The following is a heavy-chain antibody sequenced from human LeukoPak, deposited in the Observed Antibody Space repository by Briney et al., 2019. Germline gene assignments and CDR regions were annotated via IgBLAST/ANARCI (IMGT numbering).Heavy chain of an antibody. D-gene: IGHD2-2*01. J-gene: IGHJ1*01. Sequence: SVKVSCKASGGTFSSYAISWVRQAPGQGLEWMGGIIPIFGTANYAQKFQGRVTITADESTSTAYMELSSLRSEDTAVYYCARDCSSTSCYGAFDIWGQGTLVTVSS. CDR3: ARDCSSTSCYGAFDI. V-gene: IGHV1-69*01. CDR1: GGTFSSYA. CDR2: IIPIFGTA.